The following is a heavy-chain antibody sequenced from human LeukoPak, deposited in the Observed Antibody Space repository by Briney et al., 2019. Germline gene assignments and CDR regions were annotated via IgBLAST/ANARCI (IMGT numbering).Heavy chain of an antibody. D-gene: IGHD3-3*01. J-gene: IGHJ6*03. CDR3: AKGSKEVLFTRDHHMDV. CDR1: GFTFSSYG. CDR2: IRHDGSNK. V-gene: IGHV3-30*02. Sequence: PGGSLRLSCAASGFTFSSYGMHWVRQAPGKGLEWVAFIRHDGSNKYYADPVKGRFTIPRDNSKNTLFLQMNSLRAEDTAVYYCAKGSKEVLFTRDHHMDVWGKGTTVTISS.